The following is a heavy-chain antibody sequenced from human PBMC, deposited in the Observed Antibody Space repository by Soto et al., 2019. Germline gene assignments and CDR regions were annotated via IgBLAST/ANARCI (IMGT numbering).Heavy chain of an antibody. D-gene: IGHD3-3*02. CDR1: GGSISSADYY. CDR3: ARRTSSEAFHI. J-gene: IGHJ3*02. CDR2: IFYSGST. V-gene: IGHV4-30-4*01. Sequence: PSETLSLTCTVSGGSISSADYYWSWIRQPPGKGLEWIGYIFYSGSTYYNPSLKSRVTISVDTSKLQFSLRLSSVTAADTAVYYCARRTSSEAFHIWGQGTMVTVSS.